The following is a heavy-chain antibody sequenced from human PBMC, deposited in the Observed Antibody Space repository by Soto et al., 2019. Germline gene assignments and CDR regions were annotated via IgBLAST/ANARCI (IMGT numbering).Heavy chain of an antibody. CDR2: LSDNGGGT. D-gene: IGHD3-22*01. CDR3: TRDSGYDSTD. CDR1: GFTLGSYG. J-gene: IGHJ4*02. Sequence: EVQLLESGGGLVQPGGSLRLSCAASGFTLGSYGMSWVRQAPGKGLEWISGLSDNGGGTYYADSVKGRFTISRDSSKSTLYLQMHSLRVEDTAIYYCTRDSGYDSTDWGQGTLVTVSS. V-gene: IGHV3-23*01.